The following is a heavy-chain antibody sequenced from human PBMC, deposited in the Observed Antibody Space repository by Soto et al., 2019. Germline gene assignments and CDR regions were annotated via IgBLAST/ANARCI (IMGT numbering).Heavy chain of an antibody. J-gene: IGHJ5*02. CDR2: IWYDGSDK. CDR3: ARDVSTTRYVPNWFDP. Sequence: QVQLVESGGGVVQPGRSVRVSCAASGFTFSSYGMHWVRQAPGKGLEWVAVIWYDGSDKYYADSVKGRFTISRDNSKNTLYLHMNSLRVEDTAVYYCARDVSTTRYVPNWFDPWGQGTLVTVSS. V-gene: IGHV3-33*01. D-gene: IGHD3-16*02. CDR1: GFTFSSYG.